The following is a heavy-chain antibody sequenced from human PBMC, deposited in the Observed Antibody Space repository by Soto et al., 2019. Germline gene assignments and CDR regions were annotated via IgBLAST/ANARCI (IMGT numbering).Heavy chain of an antibody. Sequence: GGSLRLSCAASDFDFSSYGIHWDRQAPGKGLEWVAASSYDGRETFYADSAKGRFTVSKEMSKNTAFLQMNALRHEDTAVYFCARDSGWPILNFDNWGQGTPVTVSS. CDR3: ARDSGWPILNFDN. CDR2: SSYDGRET. CDR1: DFDFSSYG. D-gene: IGHD3-10*01. V-gene: IGHV3-30*03. J-gene: IGHJ4*02.